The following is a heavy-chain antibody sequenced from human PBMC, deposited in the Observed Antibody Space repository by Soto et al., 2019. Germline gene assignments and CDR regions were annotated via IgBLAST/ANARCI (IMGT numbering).Heavy chain of an antibody. D-gene: IGHD6-19*01. CDR3: ARSSGWLHDY. CDR1: GFSLSGYW. V-gene: IGHV3-7*01. CDR2: IKQDGSER. Sequence: GGSLRLSCAASGFSLSGYWMNWDRQAPGRGLEWVAIIKQDGSERYYVDSVKGRFTISRDNAKNSLYLQMSSLRVEDTALYYCARSSGWLHDYWGQGTLVTVSS. J-gene: IGHJ4*02.